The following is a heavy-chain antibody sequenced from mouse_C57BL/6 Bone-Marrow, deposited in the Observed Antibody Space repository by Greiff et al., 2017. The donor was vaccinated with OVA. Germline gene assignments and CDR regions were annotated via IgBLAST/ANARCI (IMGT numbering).Heavy chain of an antibody. CDR2: IYPRSGNT. CDR1: GYTFTSYG. CDR3: ARAKPFITNV. D-gene: IGHD1-1*01. Sequence: VKVVESGAELARPGASVKLSCKASGYTFTSYGISWVKQRTGQGLEWIGEIYPRSGNTYYNEKFKGKATLTADKSSSTAYMELRSLTSEDSAVYFCARAKPFITNVWGTGTTVTVSS. V-gene: IGHV1-81*01. J-gene: IGHJ1*03.